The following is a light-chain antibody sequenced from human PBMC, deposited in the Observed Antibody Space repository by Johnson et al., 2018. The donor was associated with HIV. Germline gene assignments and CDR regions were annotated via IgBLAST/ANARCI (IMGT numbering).Light chain of an antibody. Sequence: QSVLTQPPSVSAAPGQKVTISCSGSSSNIGNNYVSWYQQLPGTAPKLLIYDNNKRPSGIPDRFSGSKSGTSATLGITGLQTGDEADYYCGTWDSGQVVFGTGTKVTVL. V-gene: IGLV1-51*01. CDR3: GTWDSGQVV. J-gene: IGLJ1*01. CDR1: SSNIGNNY. CDR2: DNN.